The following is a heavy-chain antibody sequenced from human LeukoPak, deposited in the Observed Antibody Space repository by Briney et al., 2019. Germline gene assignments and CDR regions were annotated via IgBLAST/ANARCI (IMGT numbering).Heavy chain of an antibody. CDR2: INPSGGST. V-gene: IGHV1-46*01. Sequence: ASVRVSCKASGYTFTSYHMHWVQQAPGQGLEWMGKINPSGGSTSYAQKFQGRVTMTRDTSTSTVYLELSSLRSEDTAVYYCARGTWKGVDYWGQGTLVTVSS. CDR3: ARGTWKGVDY. CDR1: GYTFTSYH. J-gene: IGHJ4*02. D-gene: IGHD1-1*01.